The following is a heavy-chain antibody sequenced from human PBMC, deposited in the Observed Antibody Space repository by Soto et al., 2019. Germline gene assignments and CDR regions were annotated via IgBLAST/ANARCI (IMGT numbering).Heavy chain of an antibody. Sequence: ASVKVSCKASGYTFTSYAMHWVRQAPGQRLEWMGWINAGNGNTKYSQKFQGRVTITRDTSASTAYMELSSLRSEDTAVYYCASGGSVAATRRVSYRFDPWGQGTLVTVSS. CDR1: GYTFTSYA. J-gene: IGHJ5*02. CDR3: ASGGSVAATRRVSYRFDP. CDR2: INAGNGNT. V-gene: IGHV1-3*01. D-gene: IGHD2-15*01.